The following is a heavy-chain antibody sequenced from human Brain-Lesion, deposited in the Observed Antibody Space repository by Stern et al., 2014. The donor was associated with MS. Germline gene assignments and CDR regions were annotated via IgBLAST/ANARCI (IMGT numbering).Heavy chain of an antibody. V-gene: IGHV4-4*02. CDR2: SDHSGST. J-gene: IGHJ4*02. D-gene: IGHD6-13*01. CDR3: ARFPASRPHVFDS. Sequence: QLQLQESGPGLVKPSGTLSLTCAVSGGSISSSNWWNWVRQSPGKGLEWIGESDHSGSTIYNPSLKSLVTVSVDQSKNRFSLNLRSVPAADTAVYFCARFPASRPHVFDSWGQGTLVTVSS. CDR1: GGSISSSNW.